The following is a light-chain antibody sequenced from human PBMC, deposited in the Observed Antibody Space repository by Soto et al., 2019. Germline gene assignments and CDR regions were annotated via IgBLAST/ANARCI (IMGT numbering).Light chain of an antibody. CDR1: QSISSY. Sequence: DIQMTQSPSSLSASVGDRVTITCRASQSISSYLNWYQQKPGKAPKLLIYAASSLQSGVPSRFSGSGSGTDFTLTISSLQPEDFATYYCQQSYSIFMYTFGQGT. J-gene: IGKJ2*01. CDR2: AAS. CDR3: QQSYSIFMYT. V-gene: IGKV1-39*01.